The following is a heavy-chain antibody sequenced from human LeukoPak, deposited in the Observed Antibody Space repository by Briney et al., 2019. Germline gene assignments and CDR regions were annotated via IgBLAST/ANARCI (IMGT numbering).Heavy chain of an antibody. V-gene: IGHV3-23*01. Sequence: GGSLRLSCAASGFTFSSYAMSWVRQAPGRGLEWVSAISGSGGSTCYADSVKGRFTISRDNSKNTLYLQMGSLRAEDMAVYYCARGRGVSSYDAMDVWGRGTTVTVSS. D-gene: IGHD2-15*01. CDR3: ARGRGVSSYDAMDV. CDR1: GFTFSSYA. CDR2: ISGSGGST. J-gene: IGHJ6*02.